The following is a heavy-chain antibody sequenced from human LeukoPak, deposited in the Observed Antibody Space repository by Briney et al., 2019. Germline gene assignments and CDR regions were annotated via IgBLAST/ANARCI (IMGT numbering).Heavy chain of an antibody. CDR1: GFTFTSHA. CDR3: ARDFWDDFDYFDL. Sequence: GGSLVLSGAAAGFTFTSHAVRGGRPAPGKGQKWTSAISGSGDRKYDAASEKGRITISRDNSRNTVYLQMNSLRAEDTAVYYCARDFWDDFDYFDLWGRGTLVTVSS. D-gene: IGHD3-3*01. CDR2: ISGSGDRK. V-gene: IGHV3-23*01. J-gene: IGHJ2*01.